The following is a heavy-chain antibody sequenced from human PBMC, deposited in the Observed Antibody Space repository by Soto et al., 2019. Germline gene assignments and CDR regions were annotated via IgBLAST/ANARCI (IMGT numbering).Heavy chain of an antibody. CDR3: AKDYYDSSGYPQYFQH. CDR1: GYTFTGYY. CDR2: INPNSGGT. V-gene: IGHV1-2*04. D-gene: IGHD3-22*01. J-gene: IGHJ1*01. Sequence: ASVKVSCKASGYTFTGYYMHWVRQAPGQGLEWMGWINPNSGGTNYAQKFQGWVTMTRDTSISTAYMELSRLRSDDTAVYYCAKDYYDSSGYPQYFQHWGQGTLVTVSS.